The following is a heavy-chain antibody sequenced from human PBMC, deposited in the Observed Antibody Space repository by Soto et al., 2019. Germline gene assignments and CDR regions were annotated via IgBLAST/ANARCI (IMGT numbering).Heavy chain of an antibody. CDR3: AKSLVFVDHAYMDV. D-gene: IGHD2-21*01. CDR1: WGSFLSYI. Sequence: GGPVKVSCKAPWGSFLSYIFTLVRQAPGQGLEWMGRSIPIQGRADYALRFQDRVTITADRSTQTVYMELRSLRPEDTALYYCAKSLVFVDHAYMDVWGKGTTVTVSS. CDR2: SIPIQGRA. J-gene: IGHJ6*03. V-gene: IGHV1-69*02.